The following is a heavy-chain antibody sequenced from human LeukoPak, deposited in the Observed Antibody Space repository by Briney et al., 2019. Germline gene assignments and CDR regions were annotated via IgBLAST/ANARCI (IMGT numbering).Heavy chain of an antibody. CDR2: IKQDGSEK. CDR1: GFTFSSYW. CDR3: ARDQQEYQLLFPYGSSSHTDYYYYYYMDV. V-gene: IGHV3-7*01. D-gene: IGHD2-2*01. J-gene: IGHJ6*03. Sequence: GGSLRLSCAASGFTFSSYWMSWVRQAPGKGLEWVANIKQDGSEKYYVDSVKGRFTISRDNAKNSLYLQMNSLRAEDTAEYYCARDQQEYQLLFPYGSSSHTDYYYYYYMDVWGKGTTVTVSS.